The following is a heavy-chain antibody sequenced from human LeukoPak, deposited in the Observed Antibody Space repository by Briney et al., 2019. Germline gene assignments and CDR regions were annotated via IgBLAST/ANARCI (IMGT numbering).Heavy chain of an antibody. J-gene: IGHJ3*02. CDR1: GYSISSGYY. CDR3: ARDVGIAAPPDAFDI. CDR2: IYHSGST. V-gene: IGHV4-38-2*02. Sequence: SETLSLTCTVSGYSISSGYYWGWIRQPPGKGLEWIGSIYHSGSTYYNPSLKSRVTISVDTSKNQFSLKLSSVTAADTAVYYCARDVGIAAPPDAFDIWGQGTMVTVSS. D-gene: IGHD6-13*01.